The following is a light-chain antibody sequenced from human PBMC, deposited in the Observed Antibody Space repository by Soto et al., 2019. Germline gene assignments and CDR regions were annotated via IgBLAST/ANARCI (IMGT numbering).Light chain of an antibody. V-gene: IGLV2-14*01. CDR3: SSHRGSHPFYV. CDR1: SSDVGGYDY. Sequence: QSALTQPASVSGSPGQSITISCTGTSSDVGGYDYVSWYQHHPGKVPKLIIYEVSKRPSGVSHRFSGSKSGNTASLTISGLQAEDEDDYYCSSHRGSHPFYVFGSGTKLTVL. J-gene: IGLJ1*01. CDR2: EVS.